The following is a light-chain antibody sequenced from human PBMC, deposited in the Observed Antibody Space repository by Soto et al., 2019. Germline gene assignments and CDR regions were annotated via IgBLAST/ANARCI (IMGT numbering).Light chain of an antibody. CDR2: EVS. Sequence: QSVLTQPASVSGSPAQSITISCTGSSTDVGAYNYVSWYQQYPGQAPNLLIYEVSRRPSGFSHRFSGSKSVNTASLTISGLQAEDEAHYYCNSYTTMNTYVFGTGTKVTVL. CDR3: NSYTTMNTYV. CDR1: STDVGAYNY. V-gene: IGLV2-14*01. J-gene: IGLJ1*01.